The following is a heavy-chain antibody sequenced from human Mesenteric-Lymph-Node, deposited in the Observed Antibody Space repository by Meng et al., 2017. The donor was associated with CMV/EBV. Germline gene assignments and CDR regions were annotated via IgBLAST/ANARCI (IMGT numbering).Heavy chain of an antibody. V-gene: IGHV4-39*07. CDR2: TYHSAST. J-gene: IGHJ4*02. CDR1: GGSISSSSYY. D-gene: IGHD6-13*01. Sequence: SETLSLTCTVSGGSISSSSYYWGWIRQPPGRGLEWIGKTYHSASTNYNPSLKSRVTISVDKSKNQFSLKLSSVTAADTAVYYCASNIAAAGRDFDYWGQGTLVTVSS. CDR3: ASNIAAAGRDFDY.